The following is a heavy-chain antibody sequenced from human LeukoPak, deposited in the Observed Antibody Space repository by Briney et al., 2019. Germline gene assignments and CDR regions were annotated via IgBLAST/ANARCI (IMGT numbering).Heavy chain of an antibody. Sequence: SETLSLTCTVSGYSISSGYYWGWIRQPPGKGLEWIGYIYYSGSTNYNPSLKSRVTISVDTSKNQFSLKLSSVTAADTAVYYCARGVGATRGGHFDYWGQGTLVTVSS. CDR2: IYYSGST. D-gene: IGHD1-26*01. CDR1: GYSISSGYY. J-gene: IGHJ4*02. CDR3: ARGVGATRGGHFDY. V-gene: IGHV4-61*01.